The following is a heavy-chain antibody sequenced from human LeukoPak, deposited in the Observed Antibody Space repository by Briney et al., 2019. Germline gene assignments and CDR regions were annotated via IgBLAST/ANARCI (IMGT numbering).Heavy chain of an antibody. CDR2: IYTSGST. CDR3: AGDGPYDDYGGRPNWFDP. V-gene: IGHV4-61*02. J-gene: IGHJ5*02. CDR1: GGSISSGSYY. Sequence: SQTLSLTCTVSGGSISSGSYYWSWIRQPAGKGLEWIGRIYTSGSTNYNPSLKSRVTISVDTSKNQFSLKLSSVTAADTAVYYCAGDGPYDDYGGRPNWFDPWGQGTLVTVSS. D-gene: IGHD4-17*01.